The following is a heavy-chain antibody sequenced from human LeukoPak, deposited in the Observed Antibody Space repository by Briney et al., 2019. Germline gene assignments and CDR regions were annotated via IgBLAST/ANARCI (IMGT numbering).Heavy chain of an antibody. CDR2: MNPNSGNT. CDR3: ERAKMGSTTLPIDY. D-gene: IGHD1-26*01. CDR1: GYTFTKYD. Sequence: GASVKVSCKASGYTFTKYDINWLRQAPGQGLEWMGWMNPNSGNTGYAQKFQGRVTMTRNTSITTAYMELSSLRSAATATYDCERAKMGSTTLPIDYWGQGTLVIVSS. V-gene: IGHV1-8*01. J-gene: IGHJ4*02.